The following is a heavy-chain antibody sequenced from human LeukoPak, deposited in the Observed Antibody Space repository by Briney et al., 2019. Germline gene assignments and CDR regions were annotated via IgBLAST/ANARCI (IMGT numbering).Heavy chain of an antibody. V-gene: IGHV3-7*01. Sequence: GGSLRLSRAASGFTFSSYWMSWVRQAPGKGLEWVANIKQDGREKYYVDSVKGRFTISRDNAKNSLYLQMNSLRAEDTAVYYCARRYCSGGSCYSNGASYFDYWGQGTLVTVSS. CDR2: IKQDGREK. D-gene: IGHD2-15*01. CDR1: GFTFSSYW. J-gene: IGHJ4*02. CDR3: ARRYCSGGSCYSNGASYFDY.